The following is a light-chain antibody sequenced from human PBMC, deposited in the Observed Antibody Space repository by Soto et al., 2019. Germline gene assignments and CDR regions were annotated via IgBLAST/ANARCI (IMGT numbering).Light chain of an antibody. Sequence: QSVLTQPPSVSGAPGQRVTISCTGSSSNIGADYDVHWYQQLPGTAPKLLISGNSNRPSGVPDRFSGSKSGASASLAITGLQAEDEADYYCQTWGTGIVVFGGGTKLTVL. CDR3: QTWGTGIVV. J-gene: IGLJ2*01. CDR1: SSNIGADYD. CDR2: GNS. V-gene: IGLV1-40*01.